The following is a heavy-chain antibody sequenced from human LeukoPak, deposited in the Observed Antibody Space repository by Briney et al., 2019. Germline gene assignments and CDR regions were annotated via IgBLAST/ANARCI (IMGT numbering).Heavy chain of an antibody. CDR2: MNPNSGNT. J-gene: IGHJ4*02. D-gene: IGHD3-16*02. CDR1: GYTFTSYD. Sequence: GASVKVSCKASGYTFTSYDINWVRQATGQGLEWMGWMNPNSGNTGYAQKFQGRVTMTRNTSISAAYMELSSLRSEDTAVYYCAASITFGGVFVITGSGPFDYWGQGTLVTVSS. V-gene: IGHV1-8*01. CDR3: AASITFGGVFVITGSGPFDY.